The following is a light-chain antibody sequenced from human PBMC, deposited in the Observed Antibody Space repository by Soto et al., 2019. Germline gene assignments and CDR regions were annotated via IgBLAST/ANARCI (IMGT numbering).Light chain of an antibody. J-gene: IGKJ1*01. CDR2: DAS. Sequence: DIQMTQSPSTLSASVGDRVTITCRASQSISSWLAWYQQKPGKAPKLLIYDASSLDSGVPSRFSGTGSGTEFTLTISSLQPDDFATYFCQQYNSYSQTFGQGTKVDI. CDR1: QSISSW. V-gene: IGKV1-5*01. CDR3: QQYNSYSQT.